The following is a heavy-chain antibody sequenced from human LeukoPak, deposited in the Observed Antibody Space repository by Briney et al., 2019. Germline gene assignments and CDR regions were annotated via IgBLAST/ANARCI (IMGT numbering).Heavy chain of an antibody. J-gene: IGHJ4*02. Sequence: GGSLRLSCAASGFTFDDYAMHWVRHAPGKGLEWVSLISWDGGSTYYADSVKGRFTISRDNSKNSLYLQMNSLRAEETALYYCAKGALWFGEAVDYWGQGTLVTVSS. CDR1: GFTFDDYA. D-gene: IGHD3-10*01. V-gene: IGHV3-43D*04. CDR3: AKGALWFGEAVDY. CDR2: ISWDGGST.